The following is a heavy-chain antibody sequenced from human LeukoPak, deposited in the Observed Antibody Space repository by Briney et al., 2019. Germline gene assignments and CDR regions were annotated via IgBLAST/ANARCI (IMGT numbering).Heavy chain of an antibody. CDR1: GFTFSNAW. J-gene: IGHJ4*02. Sequence: GGSLRLSCAASGFTFSNAWMNWVRQAPGKGREWVGRIKSKTDGGTTDYAATVKGRFTISRDDSKNTLYMQMNSLKTEDTAVYYCTTRSPGIAALSHFDYWGQGTLVTVSS. V-gene: IGHV3-15*07. D-gene: IGHD6-6*01. CDR3: TTRSPGIAALSHFDY. CDR2: IKSKTDGGTT.